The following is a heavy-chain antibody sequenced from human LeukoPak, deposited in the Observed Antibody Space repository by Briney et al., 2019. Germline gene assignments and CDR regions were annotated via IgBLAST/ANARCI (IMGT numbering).Heavy chain of an antibody. Sequence: GGSLRFSCAASGFTFSSYSMNWVRQAPGKGLEWVSSISSSSSYIYYADSVKGRFTISRDNAKNSLYLQMNSLRAEDTAVYYCARVLMGLGMDVWGQGTTVTVSS. J-gene: IGHJ6*02. CDR3: ARVLMGLGMDV. CDR2: ISSSSSYI. D-gene: IGHD2-8*01. V-gene: IGHV3-21*01. CDR1: GFTFSSYS.